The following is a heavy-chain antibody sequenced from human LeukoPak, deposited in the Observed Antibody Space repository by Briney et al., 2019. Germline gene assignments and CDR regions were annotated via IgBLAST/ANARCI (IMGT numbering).Heavy chain of an antibody. CDR2: ISSSSTTI. D-gene: IGHD2-15*01. J-gene: IGHJ6*03. CDR1: GFTFRSYS. CDR3: ARRAPPPYCSGGSCYSHYYYYYMDV. V-gene: IGHV3-48*01. Sequence: GGSLRLSCAASGFTFRSYSMNWVRQAPGKGLEWVSYISSSSTTIFYADSVKGRFTISRDNAKNSLYLQMNSLRAEDTAVYYCARRAPPPYCSGGSCYSHYYYYYMDVWGKGTTVTVSS.